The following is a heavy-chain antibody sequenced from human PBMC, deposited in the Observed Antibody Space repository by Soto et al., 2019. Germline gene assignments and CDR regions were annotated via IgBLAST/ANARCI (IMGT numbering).Heavy chain of an antibody. J-gene: IGHJ4*02. CDR1: GYAFSSNY. V-gene: IGHV1-46*01. CDR3: ARRGFDY. Sequence: ASVKVSCKASGYAFSSNYIHWVRQASGQGLEWMGVINPSNGRTTYAQNFQDRVTMTRDTSTSTVYIELRSLSSDDTAVYYCARRGFDYWGQGTPVTVS. CDR2: INPSNGRT.